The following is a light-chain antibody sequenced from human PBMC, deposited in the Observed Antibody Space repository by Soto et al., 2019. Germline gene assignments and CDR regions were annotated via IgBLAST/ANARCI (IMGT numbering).Light chain of an antibody. V-gene: IGKV3-15*01. CDR2: GAS. J-gene: IGKJ1*01. CDR3: QQYNNWPRT. Sequence: EIEMTQSPATLAVSPGERATLSSRASESVTSKLAWYQHKPGHAPRLLIYGASTRATGIPARFSGSGSETEFTLTISSLQSEDFAVYYCQQYNNWPRTFGQGTKV. CDR1: ESVTSK.